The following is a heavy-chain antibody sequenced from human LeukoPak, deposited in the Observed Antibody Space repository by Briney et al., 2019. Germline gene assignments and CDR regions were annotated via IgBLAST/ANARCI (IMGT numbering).Heavy chain of an antibody. CDR1: GYTFTSYA. CDR3: ARDLRGNDYVWASYPLLDP. V-gene: IGHV7-4-1*02. D-gene: IGHD3-16*02. J-gene: IGHJ5*02. Sequence: ASVKVSCKASGYTFTSYAMNWVRQAPGQGLEWMGWINTNTGNPTYAQGFTGRFVFSLDTSVSTAYLQISSLKAEDTAVYYCARDLRGNDYVWASYPLLDPWGQGTLVTLSS. CDR2: INTNTGNP.